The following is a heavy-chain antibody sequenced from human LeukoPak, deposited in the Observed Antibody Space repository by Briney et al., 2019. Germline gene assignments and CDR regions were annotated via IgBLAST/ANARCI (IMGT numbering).Heavy chain of an antibody. CDR3: AKDGITDSSGYYHDY. Sequence: GGSLRLSCAASGFTFSSYGMHWVRQAPGKGLEWVAFIRYDGSNKYYADSVKGRFTISIDNSKNTLYLQMNSLRAEDTAVYYCAKDGITDSSGYYHDYWGQGTLVTVSS. CDR2: IRYDGSNK. J-gene: IGHJ4*02. CDR1: GFTFSSYG. D-gene: IGHD3-22*01. V-gene: IGHV3-30*02.